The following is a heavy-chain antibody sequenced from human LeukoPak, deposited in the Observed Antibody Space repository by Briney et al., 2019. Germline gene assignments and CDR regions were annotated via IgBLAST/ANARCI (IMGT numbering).Heavy chain of an antibody. Sequence: SETLSLTCTVSGGSTNNYYWSWIRQPPGKGMEYIGYIYHSGSTNYNPSLKSRVTISVDTSKNQFSLKLSSATAADTAVYSSARMYHRSPYYFDYWGQGTLVTVSS. J-gene: IGHJ4*02. CDR1: GGSTNNYY. CDR3: ARMYHRSPYYFDY. CDR2: IYHSGST. D-gene: IGHD2-8*01. V-gene: IGHV4-59*01.